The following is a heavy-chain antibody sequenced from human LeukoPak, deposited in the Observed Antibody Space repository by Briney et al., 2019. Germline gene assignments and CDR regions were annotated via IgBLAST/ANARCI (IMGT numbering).Heavy chain of an antibody. Sequence: ASVKVSCKASGGTFSSYAISWVRQAPGQGLEWMGWINPNSGGTNYAQKFQGWVTMTRDTSISTAYMELSRLRSDDTAVYYCARGTSGWAPKYNWFDPWGQGTLVTVSS. CDR2: INPNSGGT. CDR1: GGTFSSYA. J-gene: IGHJ5*02. V-gene: IGHV1-2*04. CDR3: ARGTSGWAPKYNWFDP. D-gene: IGHD6-19*01.